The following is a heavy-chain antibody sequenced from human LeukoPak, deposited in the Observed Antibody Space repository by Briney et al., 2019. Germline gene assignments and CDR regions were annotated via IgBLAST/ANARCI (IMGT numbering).Heavy chain of an antibody. CDR1: GFTFSSYG. V-gene: IGHV3-30*18. CDR2: ISYDGSKK. D-gene: IGHD2-15*01. Sequence: PGGSLRLSCAASGFTFSSYGMHWVRQAPGKGLEWVAVISYDGSKKYYADSVKGRFTISRDNSKNTLSLQMNSLRAEDTAVYYCAKEYCGGRCYEDYFDYWGQGTLVTVYS. CDR3: AKEYCGGRCYEDYFDY. J-gene: IGHJ4*02.